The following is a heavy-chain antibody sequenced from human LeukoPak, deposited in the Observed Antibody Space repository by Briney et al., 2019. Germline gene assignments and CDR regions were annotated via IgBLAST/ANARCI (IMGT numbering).Heavy chain of an antibody. J-gene: IGHJ4*02. V-gene: IGHV5-51*01. CDR3: ARHQPGSSWYYFDY. CDR2: IYPGGSDT. D-gene: IGHD6-13*01. Sequence: GESLKISCKGTGYSFTSYWIGWVRQMPGKGLEWMGIIYPGGSDTRYSPSFQGQVTISVDKSIFTAYLQWSSLKASDTAMYYCARHQPGSSWYYFDYWGQGTLVTVSS. CDR1: GYSFTSYW.